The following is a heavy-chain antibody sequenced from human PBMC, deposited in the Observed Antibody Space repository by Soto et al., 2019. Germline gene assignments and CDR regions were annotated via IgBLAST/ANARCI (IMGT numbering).Heavy chain of an antibody. CDR3: ARSPYSSGYYYAIDY. V-gene: IGHV1-46*01. J-gene: IGHJ4*02. D-gene: IGHD3-22*01. CDR1: GYTLIMYY. Sequence: ASVKVSCKASGYTLIMYYIHWTRQAPGQGLEWMGIINPSGGSTTYAQKFQGRVTMTRDTSTSTVYMDLSSLRSEDTAVYYCARSPYSSGYYYAIDYWGQGTQVTVSS. CDR2: INPSGGST.